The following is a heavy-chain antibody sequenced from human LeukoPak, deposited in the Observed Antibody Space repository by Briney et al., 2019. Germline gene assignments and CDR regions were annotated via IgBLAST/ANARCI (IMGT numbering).Heavy chain of an antibody. CDR1: GGSISSYY. D-gene: IGHD2/OR15-2a*01. J-gene: IGHJ3*02. CDR3: ARPREKYLNDAFDI. Sequence: SETLSLTYTVSGGSISSYYWSWIRQPPGKGLEWIGYIYYSGSTNYNPSLKSRVTISVDTSKNQFSLKLSSVTAADTAVYYCARPREKYLNDAFDIWGQGTMVTVSS. V-gene: IGHV4-59*08. CDR2: IYYSGST.